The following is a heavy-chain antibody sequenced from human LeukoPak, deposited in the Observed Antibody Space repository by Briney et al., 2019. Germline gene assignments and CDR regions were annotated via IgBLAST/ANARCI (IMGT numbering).Heavy chain of an antibody. V-gene: IGHV4-34*01. Sequence: GSLRLSCAASGFTFSSYAMSWVRQPPGKGLEWIGEINHSGSTNYNPSLKSRVTISVDTSKNQFSLKLSSVTAADTAVYYCARVLAAPMVCWFDPWGQGTLVTVSS. J-gene: IGHJ5*02. CDR2: INHSGST. D-gene: IGHD6-13*01. CDR1: GFTFSSYA. CDR3: ARVLAAPMVCWFDP.